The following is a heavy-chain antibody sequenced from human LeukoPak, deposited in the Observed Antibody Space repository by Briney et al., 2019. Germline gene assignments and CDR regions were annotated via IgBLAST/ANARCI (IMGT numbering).Heavy chain of an antibody. J-gene: IGHJ4*02. CDR2: ISGSGGST. Sequence: GGSLRLSCAASGFTFSSYAMSWVRQAPGKGLEWVSAISGSGGSTYYADSVKGRFTISRDNSKNTLYLQMNSQRAEDTAVYYCAKLHYGSGSSYSDYWGQGTLVTVSS. V-gene: IGHV3-23*01. CDR1: GFTFSSYA. CDR3: AKLHYGSGSSYSDY. D-gene: IGHD3-10*01.